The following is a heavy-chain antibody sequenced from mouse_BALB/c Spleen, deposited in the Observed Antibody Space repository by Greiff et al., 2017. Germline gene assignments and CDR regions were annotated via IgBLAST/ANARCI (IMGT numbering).Heavy chain of an antibody. CDR3: ARNWDY. Sequence: QVQLQQSGPGLVQPSQSLSITCPVSGFSLTSYGVHWVRPSPGTGLEWLGVIWSGGSTDYNAAFISRLSISKDNSKSQVFFKMNSLQANDTAIYYCARNWDYWGQGTTLTVSS. CDR2: IWSGGST. J-gene: IGHJ2*01. CDR1: GFSLTSYG. V-gene: IGHV2-2*02.